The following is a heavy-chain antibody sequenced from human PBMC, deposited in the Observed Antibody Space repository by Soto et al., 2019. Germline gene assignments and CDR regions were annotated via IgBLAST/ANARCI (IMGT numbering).Heavy chain of an antibody. CDR3: ASRDPGTSVDY. J-gene: IGHJ4*02. Sequence: QVQLQESGPGLVKPSGTLSLTCGVSGGSFTSNNWWTWVRHPPGQGLEWIGEIYRTGSTNYNPSLKSRVTISLDKSENQFSLKVTSLTAADTAVYYCASRDPGTSVDYWGQGTLVTVSS. CDR1: GGSFTSNNW. D-gene: IGHD1-7*01. CDR2: IYRTGST. V-gene: IGHV4-4*02.